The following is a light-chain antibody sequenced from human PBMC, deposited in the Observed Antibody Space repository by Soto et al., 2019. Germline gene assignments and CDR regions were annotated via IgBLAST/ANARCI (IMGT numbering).Light chain of an antibody. CDR1: SSNIGAGYD. V-gene: IGLV1-40*01. J-gene: IGLJ3*02. CDR3: QSYDSSLSGWV. CDR2: GNS. Sequence: QSVLTQPPSVSGAPGQRVTISCTGSSSNIGAGYDVPGYQQLPGTAPKLLIYGNSNRPSGVPDRFSGSKSGTSASLAITGLQAEDEADYYGQSYDSSLSGWVFGGGAKRTVL.